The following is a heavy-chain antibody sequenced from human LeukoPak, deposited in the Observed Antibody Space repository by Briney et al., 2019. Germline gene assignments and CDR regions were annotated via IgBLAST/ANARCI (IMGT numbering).Heavy chain of an antibody. D-gene: IGHD3/OR15-3a*01. CDR3: ARVGWTCYYTDRYFGY. CDR1: GGSISSSSYY. J-gene: IGHJ4*02. Sequence: SETLSPTCTVSGGSISSSSYYWGWIRQPPGKGLEWIGSIYYSGSTYYNPSLKSRVTISVDTSKNQFSLKLSSVTAADTAVYYCARVGWTCYYTDRYFGYWGQGTLVTVSS. CDR2: IYYSGST. V-gene: IGHV4-39*07.